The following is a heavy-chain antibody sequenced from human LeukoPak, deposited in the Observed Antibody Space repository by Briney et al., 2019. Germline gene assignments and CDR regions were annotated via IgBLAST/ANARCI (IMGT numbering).Heavy chain of an antibody. D-gene: IGHD1-26*01. Sequence: SETLSLTCAVYIDSFSNYHWNWIRQTPAKGMEWMGEVNESGGTNISPSLRSRVILSVDTSKNQFSLKLISVTVADTAIYYCARGQGATVPQVGKNWFDPWGQGTRVTVSS. CDR1: IDSFSNYH. CDR2: VNESGGT. J-gene: IGHJ5*02. CDR3: ARGQGATVPQVGKNWFDP. V-gene: IGHV4-34*01.